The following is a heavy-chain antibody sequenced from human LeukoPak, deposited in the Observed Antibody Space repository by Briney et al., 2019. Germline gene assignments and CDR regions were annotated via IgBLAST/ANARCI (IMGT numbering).Heavy chain of an antibody. J-gene: IGHJ4*02. Sequence: GGSLRLSCAASGFTFSSYEMNWVRQAPGKGLEWVSYISSSGSTIYYADSVKGRFTSSRDNAKNSLYLQMNSLRAEDTAVYYCASGKWSGYLNYFDYWGQGTLVTVSS. D-gene: IGHD3-3*01. CDR2: ISSSGSTI. V-gene: IGHV3-48*03. CDR1: GFTFSSYE. CDR3: ASGKWSGYLNYFDY.